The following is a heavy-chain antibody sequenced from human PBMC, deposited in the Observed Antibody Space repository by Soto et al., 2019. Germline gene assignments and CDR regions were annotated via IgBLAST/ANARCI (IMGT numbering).Heavy chain of an antibody. J-gene: IGHJ6*02. CDR3: AREGGYDFWSGYYYYGMDV. CDR2: INHSGST. Sequence: LSLTCAVSGGSFSGYYWSWIRQPPGKGLEWIGEINHSGSTNYNPSLKSRVTISVDTSKNQFSLKLSSVTAADTAVYYCAREGGYDFWSGYYYYGMDVWGQGTTVTISS. CDR1: GGSFSGYY. D-gene: IGHD3-3*01. V-gene: IGHV4-34*01.